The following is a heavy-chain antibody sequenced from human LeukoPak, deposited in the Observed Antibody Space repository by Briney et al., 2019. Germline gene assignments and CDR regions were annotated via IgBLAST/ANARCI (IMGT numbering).Heavy chain of an antibody. CDR3: ARDLPYYYDSSGYMPDAFDI. V-gene: IGHV1-46*01. D-gene: IGHD3-22*01. J-gene: IGHJ3*02. Sequence: ASVKVSCKASGYTFTTYYMHWVRQAPGQGLEWMGIIDPSGGGTNYAQKFQGRVTMTRDTSTSTVYMELSSLRSEDTAVYYCARDLPYYYDSSGYMPDAFDIWGQGTMVTVSS. CDR2: IDPSGGGT. CDR1: GYTFTTYY.